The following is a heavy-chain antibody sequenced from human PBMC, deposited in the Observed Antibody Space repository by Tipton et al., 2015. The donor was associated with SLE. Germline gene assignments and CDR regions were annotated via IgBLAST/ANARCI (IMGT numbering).Heavy chain of an antibody. D-gene: IGHD1-26*01. V-gene: IGHV3-23*01. Sequence: GSLRLSCAASGFTFSSYAMSWVRQAPGKGLEWVSAISGSGGSTYYADSVKGRFTISRDNSKNTLYLQMNSLRAEDTAVYYCARAIVGAPDAFDIWGQGTMVTVSS. CDR3: ARAIVGAPDAFDI. J-gene: IGHJ3*02. CDR1: GFTFSSYA. CDR2: ISGSGGST.